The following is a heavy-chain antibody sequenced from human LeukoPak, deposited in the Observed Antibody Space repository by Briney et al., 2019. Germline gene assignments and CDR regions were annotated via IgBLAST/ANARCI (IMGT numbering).Heavy chain of an antibody. CDR2: ISSSSSTI. Sequence: PGGSLRLSCAASGFTFSSYSMNWVRQARGKGLEWVSYISSSSSTIYYADSVKGRFTISRDNAKNSLYLQMNSLRAEDTAVYYCARGDYVIPPTHFDYWGQGTLVTVSS. CDR1: GFTFSSYS. CDR3: ARGDYVIPPTHFDY. J-gene: IGHJ4*02. V-gene: IGHV3-48*01. D-gene: IGHD4-17*01.